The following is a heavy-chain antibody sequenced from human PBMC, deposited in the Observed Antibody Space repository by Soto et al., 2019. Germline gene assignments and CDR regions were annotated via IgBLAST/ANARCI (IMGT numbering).Heavy chain of an antibody. D-gene: IGHD1-1*01. CDR1: GFTFSSYG. CDR2: ISYDGSNK. J-gene: IGHJ6*02. Sequence: QVQLVESGGGVVQPGRSLRLSCAASGFTFSSYGMHWVRQAPGKGLEWVAVISYDGSNKYYADSVKGRFTISRDNSKNTLYVQMNSLRAEDTAVYYCAKLLLGTEAYGMDVWGQGTTVTVSS. V-gene: IGHV3-30*18. CDR3: AKLLLGTEAYGMDV.